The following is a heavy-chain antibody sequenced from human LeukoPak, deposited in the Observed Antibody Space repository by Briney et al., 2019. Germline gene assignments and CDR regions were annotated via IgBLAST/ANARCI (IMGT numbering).Heavy chain of an antibody. CDR1: GGSISSGSYY. Sequence: PSETLSLTCTVSGGSISSGSYYWSWIRQPAGKGLEWIGRIYTSGSTNYNPSLKSRVTISVDTSKNQFSLKLSSVTAAGTAVYYCASGYYYDSGYFQHWGQGTLVTVSS. D-gene: IGHD3-22*01. V-gene: IGHV4-61*02. CDR3: ASGYYYDSGYFQH. J-gene: IGHJ1*01. CDR2: IYTSGST.